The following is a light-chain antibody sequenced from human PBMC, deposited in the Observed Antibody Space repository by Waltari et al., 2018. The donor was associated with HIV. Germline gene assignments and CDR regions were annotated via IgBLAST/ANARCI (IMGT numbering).Light chain of an antibody. J-gene: IGLJ2*01. Sequence: QSVLTQPPSASGTPGQRVTISCSGRRSNIGSNPVSWYQPLPGMAPKLLISDNNQRPSGVPDRFSGSKSGTSASLAISGLQSEDEGDYYCAAWDDSLDGLFGGGTKLTV. CDR1: RSNIGSNP. CDR3: AAWDDSLDGL. V-gene: IGLV1-44*01. CDR2: DNN.